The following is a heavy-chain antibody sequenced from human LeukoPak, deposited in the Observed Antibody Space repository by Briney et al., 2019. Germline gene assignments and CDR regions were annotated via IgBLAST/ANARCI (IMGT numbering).Heavy chain of an antibody. CDR3: TTEPSGQEDY. J-gene: IGHJ4*02. CDR1: GFTFSSYS. D-gene: IGHD6-19*01. V-gene: IGHV3-21*03. Sequence: GGSLRLSCAASGFTFSSYSMNWVRQAPGKGLEWVSSISSSSSYIYYADSVKGRFTISRDNAKNSLYLQMNSLKTEDTAVYYCTTEPSGQEDYWGQGTLVTVSS. CDR2: ISSSSSYI.